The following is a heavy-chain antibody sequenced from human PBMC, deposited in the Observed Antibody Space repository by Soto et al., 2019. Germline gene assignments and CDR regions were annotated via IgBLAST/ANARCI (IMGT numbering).Heavy chain of an antibody. D-gene: IGHD2-2*01. CDR2: IYYSGST. CDR1: GGSISSYY. CDR3: ARGGYIVVVPAAIEKYYFDY. V-gene: IGHV4-59*06. Sequence: PSETLSLTCTVSGGSISSYYWSWIRQHPGKGLEWIGYIYYSGSTYYNPSLKSRVTISVDTSKNQFSLKLSSVTAADTAVYYCARGGYIVVVPAAIEKYYFDYWGQGTLVTISS. J-gene: IGHJ4*02.